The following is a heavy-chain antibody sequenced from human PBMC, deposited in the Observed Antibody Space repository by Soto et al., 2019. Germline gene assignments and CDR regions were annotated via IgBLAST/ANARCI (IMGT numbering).Heavy chain of an antibody. V-gene: IGHV3-23*01. Sequence: QPGGSLRLSCAASGFTFSSYAMSWVRQAPGKGLEWVSAISGSGGSTYYADSVKGRFTISRDNSRNTLNLQMNSLRAEDTAVYYCAKNGDFWSWGMDVWGQGTTVTVSS. CDR1: GFTFSSYA. D-gene: IGHD3-3*01. CDR3: AKNGDFWSWGMDV. J-gene: IGHJ6*02. CDR2: ISGSGGST.